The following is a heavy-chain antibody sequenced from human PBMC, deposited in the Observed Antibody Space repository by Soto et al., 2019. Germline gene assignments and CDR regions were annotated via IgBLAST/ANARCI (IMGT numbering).Heavy chain of an antibody. J-gene: IGHJ4*02. V-gene: IGHV3-23*01. CDR2: ISASGTST. D-gene: IGHD2-2*02. Sequence: EVQLLASGGGLVQPGGSLRLSCAASGFTFSTYAMSWVRQVPGKGLEWVSAISASGTSTYYADSVNGRFTISRDNSKNTLFLQMNSLRAEDTAVHYCARGLGYCSSTSCYIWFDYWGQGTLVTVSS. CDR1: GFTFSTYA. CDR3: ARGLGYCSSTSCYIWFDY.